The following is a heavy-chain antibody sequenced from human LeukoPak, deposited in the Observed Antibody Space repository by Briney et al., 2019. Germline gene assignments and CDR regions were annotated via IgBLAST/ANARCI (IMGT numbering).Heavy chain of an antibody. Sequence: ASVNISCKASGYTFTSYDINWVRQATGQGLEWMGWMNPNSGNTGYAQKFQGRVTMTRNTSISTAYMELSSLRSEDTAVHYCARGKARRELANWFDPWGQGTLVTVSS. D-gene: IGHD3-10*01. CDR2: MNPNSGNT. V-gene: IGHV1-8*02. CDR1: GYTFTSYD. CDR3: ARGKARRELANWFDP. J-gene: IGHJ5*02.